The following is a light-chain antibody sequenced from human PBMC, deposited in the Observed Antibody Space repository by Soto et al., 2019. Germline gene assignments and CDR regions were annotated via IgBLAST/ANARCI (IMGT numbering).Light chain of an antibody. J-gene: IGKJ4*01. V-gene: IGKV3-11*01. CDR3: QQRSNWPPT. CDR2: DAS. Sequence: EIVLTQSPATLSLSPGERATLSCWASQSVSSSLAWYQQKPGQAPRLLIYDASNRATGIPARFSGSGSGTDFTLTISSLEPEDFAVYYCQQRSNWPPTFGGGTKVEIK. CDR1: QSVSSS.